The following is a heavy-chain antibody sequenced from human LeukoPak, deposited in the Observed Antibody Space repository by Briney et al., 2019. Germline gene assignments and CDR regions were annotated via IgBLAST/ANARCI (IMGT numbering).Heavy chain of an antibody. CDR2: IYPRGST. Sequence: SETLSLTCTVSGGSISTYYWSWIRQPPGKGLEWIGYIYPRGSTYYNPSLKSRVILSLDKSANQFSLNLSSVTAADTAVYYCARFSPRAMGNYLDFWGQGTLVTVSS. V-gene: IGHV4-4*09. D-gene: IGHD7-27*01. CDR1: GGSISTYY. J-gene: IGHJ4*02. CDR3: ARFSPRAMGNYLDF.